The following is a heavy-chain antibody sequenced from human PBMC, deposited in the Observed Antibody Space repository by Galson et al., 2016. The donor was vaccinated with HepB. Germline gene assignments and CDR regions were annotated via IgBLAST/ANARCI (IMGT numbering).Heavy chain of an antibody. D-gene: IGHD2-2*01. Sequence: SETLSLTCAVSGDSISDDIWWTWVRQPPGKGLEWIGEIYHSGSTNYNPSLKSRVTISVDKSKNRFSLMSSVTAADTAVYYCATVRAGCSSTSCYFDNWGQGTLVTVSS. CDR3: ATVRAGCSSTSCYFDN. CDR2: IYHSGST. J-gene: IGHJ4*02. V-gene: IGHV4-4*02. CDR1: GDSISDDIW.